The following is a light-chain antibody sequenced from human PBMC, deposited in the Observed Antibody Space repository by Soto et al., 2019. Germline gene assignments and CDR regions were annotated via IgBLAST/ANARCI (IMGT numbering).Light chain of an antibody. J-gene: IGLJ1*01. V-gene: IGLV2-14*01. CDR3: SSYTTSGNYV. CDR2: DVI. CDR1: SSDVAAYNS. Sequence: QSALTQPASVSGSPGQSITISCTGTSSDVAAYNSVSWYQQYPGKAPKLMIYDVIYRPSGVSNRFSVSKSANTASLTISGLQAEDAADYYCSSYTTSGNYVFGTGTKLTVL.